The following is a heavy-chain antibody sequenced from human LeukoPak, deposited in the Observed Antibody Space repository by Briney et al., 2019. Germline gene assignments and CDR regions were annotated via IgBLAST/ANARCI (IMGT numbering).Heavy chain of an antibody. V-gene: IGHV3-66*01. J-gene: IGHJ3*02. Sequence: GGSLRLSCAASGFTFSSYWMHWVRQAPGKGLEWVSVIYSGGSTYYADSVKGRFTISRDNSKNTLYLQMNSLRAEDTAVYYCAREVGATTAFDIWGQGTMVTVSS. D-gene: IGHD1-26*01. CDR2: IYSGGST. CDR3: AREVGATTAFDI. CDR1: GFTFSSYW.